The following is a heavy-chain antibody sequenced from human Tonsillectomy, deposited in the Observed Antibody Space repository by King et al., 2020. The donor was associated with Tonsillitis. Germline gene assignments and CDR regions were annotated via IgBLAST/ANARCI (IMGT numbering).Heavy chain of an antibody. Sequence: HVQLQQSGPGLVKPSQTLSLTCAISGDSVSSNSAAWNWIRQSPSRGLEWLGRTYYRSKWYNDYAVSVKSRITINPDTSKNQFSLQLNSVTPEDTAVYYCARAGCTNGVCPFLTPIYGMDVWGQGTTVTVSS. D-gene: IGHD2-8*01. CDR1: GDSVSSNSAA. CDR2: TYYRSKWYN. V-gene: IGHV6-1*01. J-gene: IGHJ6*02. CDR3: ARAGCTNGVCPFLTPIYGMDV.